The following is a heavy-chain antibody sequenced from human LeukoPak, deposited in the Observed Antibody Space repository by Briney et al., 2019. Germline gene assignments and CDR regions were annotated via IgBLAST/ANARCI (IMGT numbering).Heavy chain of an antibody. J-gene: IGHJ4*02. D-gene: IGHD6-6*01. CDR2: ISYDGSNK. Sequence: GGSLRLSCAASGFTFSSYGMHWVRQAPGKGLEWVAVISYDGSNKYYADSVKGRFTISRDNSKNTLYLQMNSLRAEDTAVYYCANAIECSSSSSEYWGQGTLVTVSS. CDR3: ANAIECSSSSSEY. V-gene: IGHV3-30*18. CDR1: GFTFSSYG.